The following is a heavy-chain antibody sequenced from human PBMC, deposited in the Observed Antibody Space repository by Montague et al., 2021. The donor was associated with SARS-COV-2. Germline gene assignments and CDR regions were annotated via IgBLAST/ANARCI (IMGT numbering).Heavy chain of an antibody. CDR1: GGSINSNY. CDR3: GRDIGGDGVMDV. Sequence: SETLSLTCTVSGGSINSNYWSWIRQPPGKGLEWSGNVFYSGSTTYNPSLKSRVTISVDTSKNQFSLKVSSVTAADTAVYFCGRDIGGDGVMDVWGQGTTVSVSS. D-gene: IGHD3-10*01. J-gene: IGHJ6*02. V-gene: IGHV4-59*01. CDR2: VFYSGST.